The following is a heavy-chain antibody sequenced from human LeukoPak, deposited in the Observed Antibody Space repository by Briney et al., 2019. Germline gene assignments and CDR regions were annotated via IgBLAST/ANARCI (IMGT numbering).Heavy chain of an antibody. D-gene: IGHD2-8*01. CDR2: INHSGST. CDR1: GGSFNDYY. J-gene: IGHJ4*02. Sequence: NSSETLSLPCAVYGGSFNDYYWSWIRQPPGKGLEWIGEINHSGSTNYNPSLKSRVTISVDTSKNQFSLKLSSVTAADTAVYYCARGLMTVDYWGQGTLVTVSS. V-gene: IGHV4-34*01. CDR3: ARGLMTVDY.